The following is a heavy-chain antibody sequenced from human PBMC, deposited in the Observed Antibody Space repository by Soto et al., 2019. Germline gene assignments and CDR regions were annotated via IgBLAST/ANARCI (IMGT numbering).Heavy chain of an antibody. D-gene: IGHD6-6*01. J-gene: IGHJ6*02. CDR2: INPSGGST. CDR3: ARDQGEYSSSSRGLVYYGMDV. CDR1: GYTFASYY. V-gene: IGHV1-46*01. Sequence: RASVKVSCKASGYTFASYYMHWVRQAPGQGLEWVGIINPSGGSTSYAQKFQGRVTMTRDTSTSTVYMELSSLRSEDTAVYYCARDQGEYSSSSRGLVYYGMDVWGQGTTVTAP.